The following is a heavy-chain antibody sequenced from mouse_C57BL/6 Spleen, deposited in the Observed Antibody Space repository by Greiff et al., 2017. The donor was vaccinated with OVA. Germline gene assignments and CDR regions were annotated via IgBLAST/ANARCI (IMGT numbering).Heavy chain of an antibody. D-gene: IGHD2-2*01. Sequence: QVQLQQPGAELVKPGASVKLSCKASGYTFTSYWMHWVKQRPGRGLEWIGRIDPNSGGTKYNEKFKSKATMTVDKPSGTAYMQLSSLPSEDPAVYYSAREGYGYPHSRSAIDYWGQGTTVTVSS. CDR1: GYTFTSYW. V-gene: IGHV1-72*01. CDR2: IDPNSGGT. CDR3: AREGYGYPHSRSAIDY. J-gene: IGHJ4*01.